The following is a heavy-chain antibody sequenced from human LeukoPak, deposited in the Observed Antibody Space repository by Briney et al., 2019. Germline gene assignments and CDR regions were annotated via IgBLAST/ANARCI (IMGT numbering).Heavy chain of an antibody. V-gene: IGHV1-69*08. CDR3: ARVMRERHHFDS. J-gene: IGHJ4*02. CDR2: INPALKTS. D-gene: IGHD1-26*01. CDR1: GASLTSHI. Sequence: PVKVSCKVSGASLTSHIMDWLRQAPGQGLERMGLINPALKTSNYAQKFQGRVTITAEESTNTAYMELTSLTSDDTAVYYCARVMRERHHFDSWGQGTLVIVSS.